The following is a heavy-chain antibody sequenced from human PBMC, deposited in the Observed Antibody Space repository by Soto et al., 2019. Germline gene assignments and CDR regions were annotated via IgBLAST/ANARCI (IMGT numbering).Heavy chain of an antibody. V-gene: IGHV3-33*01. D-gene: IGHD2-15*01. CDR2: IWYDGSNK. CDR3: ATWTNCSGGSCYPNDAFDI. J-gene: IGHJ3*02. CDR1: GFTFGSYG. Sequence: QVQLVESGGGVVQPGRSLRLSCAASGFTFGSYGMHWVRQAPGKGLEWVAVIWYDGSNKYYADSVKGRFTISRDNSKNTLYLQMNSLRAEDTAVYYCATWTNCSGGSCYPNDAFDIWGQGTMVTVSS.